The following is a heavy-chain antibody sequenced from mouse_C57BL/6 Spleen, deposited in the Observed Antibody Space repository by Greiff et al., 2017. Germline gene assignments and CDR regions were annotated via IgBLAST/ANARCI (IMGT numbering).Heavy chain of an antibody. CDR2: ISYDGSN. D-gene: IGHD1-1*01. J-gene: IGHJ2*01. V-gene: IGHV3-6*01. CDR3: ASDYYGSSY. CDR1: GYSITSGYY. Sequence: VQLQQSGPGLVKPSQSLSLTCSVTGYSITSGYYWNWIRQFPGNKLEWMGYISYDGSNNYNPSLKNRISITRDTSKNQFFLKLNSVTTEDTATYYCASDYYGSSYWGQGTTLTVSS.